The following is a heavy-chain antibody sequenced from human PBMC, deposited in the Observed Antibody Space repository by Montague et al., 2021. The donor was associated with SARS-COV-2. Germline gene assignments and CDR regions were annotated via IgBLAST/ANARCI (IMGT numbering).Heavy chain of an antibody. V-gene: IGHV4-38-2*02. CDR1: GFSISTGYY. CDR2: IYHSGGT. CDR3: ASSYDSTGHVGY. D-gene: IGHD3-22*01. J-gene: IGHJ4*02. Sequence: SETLSLTCTVSGFSISTGYYWGWIRQPPGKGLEWLGSIYHSGGTYYNPSLPSRVTISVDKSKNQLSLKLSSVAAADTAVYYCASSYDSTGHVGYWGQGTLVTVSS.